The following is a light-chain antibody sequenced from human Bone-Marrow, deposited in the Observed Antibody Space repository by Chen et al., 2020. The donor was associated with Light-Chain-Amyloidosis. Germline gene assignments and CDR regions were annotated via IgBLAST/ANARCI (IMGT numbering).Light chain of an antibody. V-gene: IGLV5-45*02. Sequence: QAVLTQSSSLSASPGASASLTCTLRSGINVGAYRIYWFQQKPGSPPQYLLRYKSDSDRKQGSGVPSRFSGSTDTSANAGILRVYGLQSEDDADYYCLIWHSGAWVFGGGTKLSVL. J-gene: IGLJ3*02. CDR1: SGINVGAYR. CDR2: YKSDSDR. CDR3: LIWHSGAWV.